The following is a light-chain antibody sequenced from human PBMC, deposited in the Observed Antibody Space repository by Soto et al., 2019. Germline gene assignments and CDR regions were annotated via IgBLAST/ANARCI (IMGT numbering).Light chain of an antibody. J-gene: IGLJ2*01. CDR3: AAWDDSLSGPV. Sequence: QSALTQPPSASGTPGLRVTISCSGSSSNIGSNYVYWYQQLPGTAPKLLIYRNNQRPSGVPDRFSGSKSGTSASLAISGLRSEDEADYYCAAWDDSLSGPVFGGGTKVTV. CDR1: SSNIGSNY. CDR2: RNN. V-gene: IGLV1-47*01.